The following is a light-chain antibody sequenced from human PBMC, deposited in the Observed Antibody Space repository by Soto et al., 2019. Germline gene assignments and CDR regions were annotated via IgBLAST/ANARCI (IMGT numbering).Light chain of an antibody. CDR1: QSLRSS. Sequence: ESMLTQCPGTLYLSPEGRATLSCRASQSLRSSLAWYQQKPGQAPRLLIYGASTRATGIPARFSGSGSGTEFTLTISSLQSEDFAVYFCQQYNIWPQTFCQGTNVDIK. CDR2: GAS. CDR3: QQYNIWPQT. V-gene: IGKV3-15*01. J-gene: IGKJ1*01.